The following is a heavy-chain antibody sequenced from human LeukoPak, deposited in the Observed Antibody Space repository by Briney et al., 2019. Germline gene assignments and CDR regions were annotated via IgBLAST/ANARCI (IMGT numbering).Heavy chain of an antibody. D-gene: IGHD5-24*01. J-gene: IGHJ4*02. CDR1: GGSISTSSYY. V-gene: IGHV4-39*07. CDR2: IYYSGST. CDR3: ARDSLGWLQLTGPFDY. Sequence: SETLSLTCTVSGGSISTSSYYWGWIRQPPGKGLEWIGSIYYSGSTYYNPSLKSRVTISVDTSKNQFSLKLSSVTAADTAVYYCARDSLGWLQLTGPFDYWGQGTLVTVSS.